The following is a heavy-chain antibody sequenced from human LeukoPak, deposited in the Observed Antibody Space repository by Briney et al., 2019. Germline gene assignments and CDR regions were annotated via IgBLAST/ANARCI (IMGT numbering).Heavy chain of an antibody. CDR1: GYTFTSYG. J-gene: IGHJ5*02. CDR3: ARGGYYDSSGHKGWFDP. Sequence: ASVKVSCKASGYTFTSYGISWVRQAPGQGLEWMGWISAYNGNTNYAQKLQGRVTMTTDTSTSTAYMELRSLRSDDTAVYYCARGGYYDSSGHKGWFDPWGQGTLVTVSS. CDR2: ISAYNGNT. V-gene: IGHV1-18*01. D-gene: IGHD3-22*01.